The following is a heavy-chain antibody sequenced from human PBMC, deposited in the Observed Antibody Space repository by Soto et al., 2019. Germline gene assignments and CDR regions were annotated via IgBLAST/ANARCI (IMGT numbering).Heavy chain of an antibody. Sequence: EVQLLESGGGLVQPGGSLRLSCVASGFTFSSYAMNWVRQAPGKGLEWVSGISGTGGNTHYAESVKGRFTISRDNSKKTLYLQMDSLRAEDTAVYYCVSPRGGYCSGGSCYVIDYWGQGTLVTVSS. CDR1: GFTFSSYA. CDR2: ISGTGGNT. J-gene: IGHJ4*02. V-gene: IGHV3-23*01. D-gene: IGHD2-15*01. CDR3: VSPRGGYCSGGSCYVIDY.